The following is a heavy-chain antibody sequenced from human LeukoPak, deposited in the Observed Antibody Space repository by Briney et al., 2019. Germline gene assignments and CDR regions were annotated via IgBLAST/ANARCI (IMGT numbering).Heavy chain of an antibody. J-gene: IGHJ4*02. V-gene: IGHV4-39*01. CDR1: GVFINSNTYS. Sequence: SETLSLTCTVSGVFINSNTYSWGWIRQPPGGGLEWIGTISYTGNTYYNSSLKSRLTISVDTSKTQFSLRLSSVTAADTAVYYCARHSSTSFYYYYFDYWGQGTLVTVSS. CDR2: ISYTGNT. D-gene: IGHD2-2*01. CDR3: ARHSSTSFYYYYFDY.